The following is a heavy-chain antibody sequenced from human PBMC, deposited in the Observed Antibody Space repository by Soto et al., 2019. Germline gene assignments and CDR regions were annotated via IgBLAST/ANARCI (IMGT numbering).Heavy chain of an antibody. CDR3: ARERGSGWIFDY. CDR1: GFTFSTYS. D-gene: IGHD6-19*01. Sequence: GGSLRLSCAASGFTFSTYSMNWVRQAPGKGLEWVSSISSSSTIYYADSVKGRFTISRDNVQNSLYLQMHSLRAEDTAVYYCARERGSGWIFDYWGQGTLVTVSS. J-gene: IGHJ4*02. CDR2: ISSSSTI. V-gene: IGHV3-48*01.